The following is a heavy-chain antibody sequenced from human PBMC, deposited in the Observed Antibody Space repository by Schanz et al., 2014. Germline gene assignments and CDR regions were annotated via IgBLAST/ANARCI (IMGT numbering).Heavy chain of an antibody. CDR3: ARDTSYGMDV. D-gene: IGHD5-18*01. CDR1: GFTFSSYA. Sequence: EVQLVESGGYLVQPGGSLRLSCSASGFTFSSYAMHWVRQASGKGLEYVSAITRSGGGTYYSDSVKGRFTISRDNSKNTLYLQMSSLRHEDSAVYYCARDTSYGMDVWGQGTTVTVSS. V-gene: IGHV3-64D*06. CDR2: ITRSGGGT. J-gene: IGHJ6*02.